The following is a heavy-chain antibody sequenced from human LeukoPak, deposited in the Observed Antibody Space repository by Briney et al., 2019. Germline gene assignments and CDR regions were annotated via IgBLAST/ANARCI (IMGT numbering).Heavy chain of an antibody. CDR2: IFHRGST. CDR1: GYSISSGYY. V-gene: IGHV4-38-2*01. J-gene: IGHJ3*02. D-gene: IGHD3-10*02. Sequence: PSETLSLTCAVSGYSISSGYYWAWIRQFPGKGLEWIGSIFHRGSTYDNPSLKSRVITPVDASKNHFSLTLSSVTAADTAVYHCARHMTTDMLDAFDIWGQGTMVIISS. CDR3: ARHMTTDMLDAFDI.